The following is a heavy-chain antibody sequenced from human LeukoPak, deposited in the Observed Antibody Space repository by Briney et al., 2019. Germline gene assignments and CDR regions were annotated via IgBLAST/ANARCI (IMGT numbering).Heavy chain of an antibody. D-gene: IGHD1-26*01. CDR1: GFTFSSYA. J-gene: IGHJ4*02. V-gene: IGHV3-23*01. CDR3: AKTFRGSYYFDY. CDR2: ISGSGGST. Sequence: GGSLRLSCAASGFTFSSYAVSWVRQAPGKGLEWVSAISGSGGSTYYADSVKGRFTISRDNSKNTLYLQMNSLRAEDTAVYYCAKTFRGSYYFDYWGQGTLVTVSS.